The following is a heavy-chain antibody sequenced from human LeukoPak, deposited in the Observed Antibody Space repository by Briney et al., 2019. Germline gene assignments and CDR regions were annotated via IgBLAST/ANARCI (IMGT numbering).Heavy chain of an antibody. D-gene: IGHD3-16*02. CDR3: ARLPITFGGVIGPTYFDY. V-gene: IGHV4-39*01. J-gene: IGHJ4*02. CDR1: GGSISSSSYY. CDR2: IYYSGST. Sequence: SETLSLTCTVSGGSISSSSYYWGWIRQPPGKGLEWIGSIYYSGSTYYNPSLKSRVTISVDTSKNQFSLKLSSVTAADTAVYYCARLPITFGGVIGPTYFDYWGQGTLVTVSS.